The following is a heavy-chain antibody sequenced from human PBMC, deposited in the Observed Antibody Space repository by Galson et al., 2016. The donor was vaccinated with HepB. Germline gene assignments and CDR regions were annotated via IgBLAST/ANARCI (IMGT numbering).Heavy chain of an antibody. CDR3: ARDQGGLRYVDGIMIKYYFDY. J-gene: IGHJ4*02. CDR2: INPSDGGT. D-gene: IGHD3/OR15-3a*01. Sequence: SVKVSCKASGYTFTSYYMHWVRQAPGQGLEWMGIINPSDGGTSYTQKFQGRVTMTRDTSTSTVYMELSSLRSEDTAVYYCARDQGGLRYVDGIMIKYYFDYWGQESQVTFSS. CDR1: GYTFTSYY. V-gene: IGHV1-46*01.